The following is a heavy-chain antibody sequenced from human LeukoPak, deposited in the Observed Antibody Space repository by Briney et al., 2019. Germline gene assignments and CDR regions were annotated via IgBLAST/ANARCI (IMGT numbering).Heavy chain of an antibody. D-gene: IGHD3-22*01. V-gene: IGHV1-69*04. Sequence: SVKVPCKASGGTFSSYAISWVRQAPGQGLEWMGRIIPILGIANYAQKFQGRVTITADKSTSTAYMELSSLRSEDTAVYYCARGPSSITMIVGPARPYGMDVWGQGTTVTVSS. CDR2: IIPILGIA. CDR3: ARGPSSITMIVGPARPYGMDV. J-gene: IGHJ6*02. CDR1: GGTFSSYA.